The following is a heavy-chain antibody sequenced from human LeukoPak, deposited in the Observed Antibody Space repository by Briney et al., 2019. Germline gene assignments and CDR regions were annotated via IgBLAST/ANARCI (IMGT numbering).Heavy chain of an antibody. D-gene: IGHD3-10*01. CDR2: IYTSGST. Sequence: TLSLTCTVSGGSISSGSYYWSWIRQPAGKGLEWIGRIYTSGSTNYNPSLKGRVTISVDTSKNQFSLKLSSVTAADTAVYYCARGGYYGSGNDFRFDPWGQGTLVTVSS. J-gene: IGHJ5*02. CDR3: ARGGYYGSGNDFRFDP. V-gene: IGHV4-61*02. CDR1: GGSISSGSYY.